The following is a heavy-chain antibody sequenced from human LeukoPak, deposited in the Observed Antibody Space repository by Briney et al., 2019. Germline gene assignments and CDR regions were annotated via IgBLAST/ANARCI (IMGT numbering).Heavy chain of an antibody. J-gene: IGHJ4*02. CDR2: INTAGDT. V-gene: IGHV3-13*04. CDR3: TRPPPGTGWLIDY. D-gene: IGHD6-19*01. CDR1: GFTFSSYD. Sequence: AGGSLRLSCAASGFTFSSYDMLWVRQATGEGLEWVSAINTAGDTYYPGSVQGRFTVSRENAKSSFYLQMNSLRAGDKAVYFCTRPPPGTGWLIDYWGQGTLVTVSS.